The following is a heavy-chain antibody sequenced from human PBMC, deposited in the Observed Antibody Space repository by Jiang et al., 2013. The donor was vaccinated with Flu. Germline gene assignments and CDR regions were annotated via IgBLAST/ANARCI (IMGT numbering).Heavy chain of an antibody. CDR2: IYYSGST. J-gene: IGHJ4*02. Sequence: GSGLVKPSQTLSLTRTVSGGSISSGGYYWSWIRQHPGKGLEWIGYIYYSGSTYYNPSLKSRVTISVDTSKNQFSLKLSSVTAADTAVYYCARDGSGGRYYDSSGYYYLDYWGQGTLVTVSS. CDR1: GGSISSGGYY. CDR3: ARDGSGGRYYDSSGYYYLDY. V-gene: IGHV4-31*03. D-gene: IGHD3-22*01.